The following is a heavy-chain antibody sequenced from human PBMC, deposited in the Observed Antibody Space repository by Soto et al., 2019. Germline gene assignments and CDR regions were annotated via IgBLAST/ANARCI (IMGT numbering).Heavy chain of an antibody. CDR2: IYYSGST. J-gene: IGHJ4*02. CDR1: GGSISSYY. CDR3: ARGVYYFDY. V-gene: IGHV4-59*01. Sequence: SETLSLTCTVSGGSISSYYWSWIRQPPGKGLEWIGYIYYSGSTNYNPSLKSRVTISVDASKNQFSLKLSSVTAADTAVYYCARGVYYFDYWGQGTLVTVSS. D-gene: IGHD2-8*01.